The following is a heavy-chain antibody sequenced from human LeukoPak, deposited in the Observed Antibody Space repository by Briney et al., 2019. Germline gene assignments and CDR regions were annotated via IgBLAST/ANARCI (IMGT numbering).Heavy chain of an antibody. CDR3: AKDRRAVGAIAVAGTNYFDY. J-gene: IGHJ4*02. Sequence: GGSLRLSCAASGFTFSSYAMSWVRQAPGKGLEWVSAISGSGGSTYYADSVKGRFTISRDNSKNTLYLQMNSLRAEDTAVYYCAKDRRAVGAIAVAGTNYFDYWGQGTLVTVSS. CDR1: GFTFSSYA. D-gene: IGHD6-19*01. CDR2: ISGSGGST. V-gene: IGHV3-23*01.